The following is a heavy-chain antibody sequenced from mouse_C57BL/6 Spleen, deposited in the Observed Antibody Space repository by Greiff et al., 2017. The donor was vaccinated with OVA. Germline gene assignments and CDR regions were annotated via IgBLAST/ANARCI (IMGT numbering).Heavy chain of an antibody. Sequence: EVQGVESGGGLVQPGGSMKLSCVASGFTFSNYWMNWVRQSPEKGLEWVAQIRLKSDNYATHYAESVKGRFTISRDDSKSSVYLQMNNLRAEDTGIYYCTELGERGYYAMDYWGQGTSVTVSS. CDR2: IRLKSDNYAT. D-gene: IGHD4-1*01. J-gene: IGHJ4*01. CDR1: GFTFSNYW. V-gene: IGHV6-3*01. CDR3: TELGERGYYAMDY.